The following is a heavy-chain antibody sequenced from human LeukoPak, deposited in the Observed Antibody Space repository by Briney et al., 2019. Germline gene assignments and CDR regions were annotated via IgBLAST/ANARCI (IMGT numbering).Heavy chain of an antibody. V-gene: IGHV1-69*05. Sequence: ASVKVSCKASGGTFSSHAISWVRQAPGQGLEWMGGIIPIFGTANYAQKFQGRVTITTDESTSTAYMELSSLRSEDTAVYYRARGSSGYYYYYYMDVWGKGTTVTVSS. CDR2: IIPIFGTA. J-gene: IGHJ6*03. CDR3: ARGSSGYYYYYYMDV. D-gene: IGHD6-25*01. CDR1: GGTFSSHA.